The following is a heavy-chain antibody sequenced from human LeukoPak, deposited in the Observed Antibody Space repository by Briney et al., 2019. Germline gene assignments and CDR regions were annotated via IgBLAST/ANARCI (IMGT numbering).Heavy chain of an antibody. D-gene: IGHD4-17*01. Sequence: SETLSLTCAVSGYSISSGYYWGWIRQPPGKGLEWIGSIYHSGSTNYNPSLKSRVTISVDTSKNQFSLKLSSVTAADTAVYYCASSYGDFVDYWGQGTLVTVSS. J-gene: IGHJ4*02. CDR3: ASSYGDFVDY. V-gene: IGHV4-38-2*01. CDR2: IYHSGST. CDR1: GYSISSGYY.